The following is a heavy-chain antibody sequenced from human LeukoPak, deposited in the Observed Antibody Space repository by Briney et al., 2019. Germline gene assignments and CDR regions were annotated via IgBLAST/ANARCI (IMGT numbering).Heavy chain of an antibody. V-gene: IGHV1-18*04. CDR1: GYTFTSYY. J-gene: IGHJ4*02. CDR3: ARDPGNYYDSSGYYYETTFDY. D-gene: IGHD3-22*01. Sequence: PAASVKVSCKASGYTFTSYYMHWVRQAPGQGLEWMGWISAYNGNTNYAQKLQGRVTMTTDTSTSTAYMELRSLRSDDTAVYYCARDPGNYYDSSGYYYETTFDYWGQGTLVTVSS. CDR2: ISAYNGNT.